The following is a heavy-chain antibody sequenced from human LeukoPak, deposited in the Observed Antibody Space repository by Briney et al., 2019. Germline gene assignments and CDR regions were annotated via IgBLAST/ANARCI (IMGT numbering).Heavy chain of an antibody. Sequence: GGSLRLSCAASGFTFSRYWMHWVRQAPGKGLEWVATINLGGTNKYYVDAVKGRFSISRDDATSSLHLQMNSLRVEDTAVYYCAGIDADWGQGTLVTVSS. CDR3: AGIDAD. D-gene: IGHD3-9*01. CDR1: GFTFSRYW. CDR2: INLGGTNK. V-gene: IGHV3-7*03. J-gene: IGHJ4*02.